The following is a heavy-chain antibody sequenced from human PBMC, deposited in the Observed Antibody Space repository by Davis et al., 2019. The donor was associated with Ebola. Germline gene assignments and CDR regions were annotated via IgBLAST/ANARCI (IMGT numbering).Heavy chain of an antibody. CDR1: GGSISSSSYY. CDR2: IYYSGST. D-gene: IGHD3-22*01. J-gene: IGHJ5*02. Sequence: SETLSLTCTVSGGSISSSSYYWGWIRQPPGKGLEWIGSIYYSGSTYYNPSLKSRVTISVDTSKNQFSLKLSSVTAADTAVYNCARLTTYYYDSSGYYGRGGWFDPWGQGTLVTVSS. CDR3: ARLTTYYYDSSGYYGRGGWFDP. V-gene: IGHV4-39*01.